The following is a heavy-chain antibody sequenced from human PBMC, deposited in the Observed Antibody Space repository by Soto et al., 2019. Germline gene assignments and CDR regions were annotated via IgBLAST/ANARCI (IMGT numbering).Heavy chain of an antibody. CDR1: GGSISSYY. D-gene: IGHD6-19*01. CDR2: IYYSGST. V-gene: IGHV4-59*01. CDR3: ARGEWLAFDGYYYYGMDV. Sequence: SETLSLTCTVSGGSISSYYWSWIRQPPGKGLEWIGYIYYSGSTNYNPTLKSRVTISVDTSKNQFSLKLSSVTAADTAVYYCARGEWLAFDGYYYYGMDVWGQGTTVTVSS. J-gene: IGHJ6*02.